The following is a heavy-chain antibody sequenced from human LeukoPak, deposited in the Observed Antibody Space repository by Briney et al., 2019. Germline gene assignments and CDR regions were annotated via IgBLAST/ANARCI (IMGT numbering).Heavy chain of an antibody. CDR1: GFTFTSSA. CDR3: AALPRRGYSYGYEGN. CDR2: IVVGSGNT. D-gene: IGHD5-18*01. Sequence: ASVKVSCKASGFTFTSSAMQWVRQARGQRLEWIGWIVVGSGNTNYAQKFQERATITRDMSTSTAYMELSSLRSEDTAVYYCAALPRRGYSYGYEGNWGQGTLVTVSS. V-gene: IGHV1-58*02. J-gene: IGHJ4*02.